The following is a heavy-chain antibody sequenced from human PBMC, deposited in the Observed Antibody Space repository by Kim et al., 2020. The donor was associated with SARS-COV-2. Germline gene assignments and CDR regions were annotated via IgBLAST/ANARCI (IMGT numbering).Heavy chain of an antibody. Sequence: VKGRFTISRDNSKNTLYLQMNSLRAEDTAVYYCAKDPYYDFWSGSTFDYWGQGTLVTVSS. CDR3: AKDPYYDFWSGSTFDY. V-gene: IGHV3-30*02. J-gene: IGHJ4*02. D-gene: IGHD3-3*01.